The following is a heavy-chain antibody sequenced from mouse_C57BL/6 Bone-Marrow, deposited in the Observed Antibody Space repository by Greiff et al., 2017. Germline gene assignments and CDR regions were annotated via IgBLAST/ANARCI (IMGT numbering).Heavy chain of an antibody. Sequence: QVQLKQPGAELVKPGASVKMSCKASGYTFTSYWITWVKQRPGQGLEWIGDIYPGSGSTNYNEKFKSKATLTVDTSSSTAYMQLSSLTSEDSAVYCCARGGLDLYAMDYWGQGTSVTVSS. V-gene: IGHV1-55*01. CDR2: IYPGSGST. CDR3: ARGGLDLYAMDY. CDR1: GYTFTSYW. J-gene: IGHJ4*01.